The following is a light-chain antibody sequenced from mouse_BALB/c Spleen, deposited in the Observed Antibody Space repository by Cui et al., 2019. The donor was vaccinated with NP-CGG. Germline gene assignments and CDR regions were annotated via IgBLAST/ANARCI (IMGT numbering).Light chain of an antibody. V-gene: IGLV1*01. J-gene: IGLJ1*01. CDR3: ALWYSNHWV. CDR1: TGAVTTSNY. CDR2: GTN. Sequence: QAVVTQESALTTSPGETVTFTCRSSTGAVTTSNYANWVQEKPDNLFTGLIGGTNNRAPGVPARFSGSLIGDKAALTITGAQTEDEAIYFCALWYSNHWVFGGGTKLTVL.